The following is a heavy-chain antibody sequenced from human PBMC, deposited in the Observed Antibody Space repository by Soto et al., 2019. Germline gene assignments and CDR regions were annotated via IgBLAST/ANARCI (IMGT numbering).Heavy chain of an antibody. D-gene: IGHD5-12*01. J-gene: IGHJ2*01. CDR1: GESDKGASYY. Sequence: QLQLQGSGPGLVKPSETLSLICSVSGESDKGASYYWTWIREPPGQGLEWFGYISESSRSTNYNPSLKSRESRSVDTSRNQVSRTLSTVTAADTGVYYCARERVVDIASTNPWSSIDLWGRGTLVTFSA. CDR2: ISESSRST. CDR3: ARERVVDIASTNPWSSIDL. V-gene: IGHV4-61*01.